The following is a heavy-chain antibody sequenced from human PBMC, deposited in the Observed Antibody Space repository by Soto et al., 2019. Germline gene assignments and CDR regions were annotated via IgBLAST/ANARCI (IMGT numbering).Heavy chain of an antibody. CDR1: GGPFSSYA. CDR2: IIPIFGTA. Sequence: SVKVSCKASGGPFSSYAISWVRQAPGQGLKWMGRIIPIFGTANYAQKFQGRVTITADESTSTAYMELSSLRSEDTAVYYCARVETRPSDSGSWPSRYYFDYWGQGTLVTVSS. J-gene: IGHJ4*02. D-gene: IGHD1-26*01. CDR3: ARVETRPSDSGSWPSRYYFDY. V-gene: IGHV1-69*13.